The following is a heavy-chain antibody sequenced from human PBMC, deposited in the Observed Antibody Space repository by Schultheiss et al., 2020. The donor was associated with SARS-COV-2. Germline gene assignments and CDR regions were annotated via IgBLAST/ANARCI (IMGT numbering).Heavy chain of an antibody. J-gene: IGHJ5*02. CDR1: GGSISSGYY. V-gene: IGHV4-38-2*02. CDR3: ARLGYSGYA. D-gene: IGHD5-12*01. CDR2: IYYSGST. Sequence: GSLRLSCTVSGGSISSGYYWSWIRQPPGKGLEWIGSIYYSGSTYYNSSLKSRVTISVDTSKNQFSLKLSSVTAADTAVYYCARLGYSGYAWGQGTLVTVSS.